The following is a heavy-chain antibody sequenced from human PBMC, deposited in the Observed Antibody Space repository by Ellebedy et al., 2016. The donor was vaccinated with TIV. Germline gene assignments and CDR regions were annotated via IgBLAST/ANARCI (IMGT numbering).Heavy chain of an antibody. V-gene: IGHV3-23*01. CDR2: ISGSGGRT. CDR3: ARENAILWFGELLENYYYYGMDV. J-gene: IGHJ6*02. D-gene: IGHD3-10*01. Sequence: GGSLRLXCAASGFTFSSYAMSWVRQAPGKGLEWVSAISGSGGRTYYADSVKGRFTISRDNAKNSLYLQMNSLRAEDTAVYYCARENAILWFGELLENYYYYGMDVWGQGTTVTVSS. CDR1: GFTFSSYA.